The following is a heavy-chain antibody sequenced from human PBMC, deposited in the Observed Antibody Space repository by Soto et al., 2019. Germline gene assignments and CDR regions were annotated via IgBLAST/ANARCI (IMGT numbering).Heavy chain of an antibody. J-gene: IGHJ4*02. Sequence: EVQLVESGGGLVQPGGSLRLSCAASAFTFSNYGIHCVRQAPGNGLVWVSRINCDGSTTNYADSVKGRFTISRDNAKNTLYLQMNSLRAADTAVYYCARGVRGGYYTDYWGQGPLVTVSS. V-gene: IGHV3-74*01. D-gene: IGHD3-3*01. CDR2: INCDGSTT. CDR3: ARGVRGGYYTDY. CDR1: AFTFSNYG.